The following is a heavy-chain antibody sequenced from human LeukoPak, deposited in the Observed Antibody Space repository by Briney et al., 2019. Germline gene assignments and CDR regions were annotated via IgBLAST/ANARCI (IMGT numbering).Heavy chain of an antibody. CDR1: GFTFSSYW. D-gene: IGHD2-2*01. CDR3: ARAKIGYCSSTSCPSHFDY. CDR2: INSDGSST. V-gene: IGHV3-74*01. J-gene: IGHJ4*02. Sequence: GSLRLSCAASGFTFSSYWMHWVRQAPGKGLVWVSRINSDGSSTSYADSVKGRFTISRDNAKNTLYLQMDSLRAEDTAVYYRARAKIGYCSSTSCPSHFDYWGQGTLVTVSS.